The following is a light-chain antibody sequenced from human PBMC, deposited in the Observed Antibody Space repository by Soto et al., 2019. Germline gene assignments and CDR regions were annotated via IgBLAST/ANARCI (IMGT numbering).Light chain of an antibody. V-gene: IGKV3-20*01. J-gene: IGKJ1*01. CDR3: QQYGNSPPWS. CDR2: GAS. CDR1: QSVASTY. Sequence: EIVLTQSPGTLSLFPGERATLSCRASQSVASTYLAWYQQKPGQAPRLLIYGASSRATGIPDRFSGGGSGTDFTLTISRLEPEDFAVYYCQQYGNSPPWSFGQGTKLEIK.